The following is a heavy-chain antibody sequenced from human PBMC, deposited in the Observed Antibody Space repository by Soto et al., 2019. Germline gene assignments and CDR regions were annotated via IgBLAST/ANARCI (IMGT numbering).Heavy chain of an antibody. D-gene: IGHD2-15*01. V-gene: IGHV3-21*01. J-gene: IGHJ4*02. CDR1: GFTFSSYW. CDR3: AREPDAGTTPDY. Sequence: GGSLRLSCAASGFTFSSYWMSWVRQAPGKGLEWVSSISSSSSYIYYADSVKGRFTISRDNAKNSLYLQMNSLRAEDTAVYYCAREPDAGTTPDYWGQGTLVTVSS. CDR2: ISSSSSYI.